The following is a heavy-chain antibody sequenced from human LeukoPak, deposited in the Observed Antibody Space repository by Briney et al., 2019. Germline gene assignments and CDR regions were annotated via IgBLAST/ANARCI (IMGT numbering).Heavy chain of an antibody. J-gene: IGHJ4*02. CDR1: GFTFSSYT. Sequence: GGSLRLSCAASGFTFSSYTMHWIRQAPGKGLEWVSSISGSNSYIFYADSVKGRFTVSRDNAKDSLYLQMNSLRAEDTAVYYCARVDYGGFNFDYWGQGTLVTVST. CDR3: ARVDYGGFNFDY. D-gene: IGHD4-23*01. CDR2: ISGSNSYI. V-gene: IGHV3-21*01.